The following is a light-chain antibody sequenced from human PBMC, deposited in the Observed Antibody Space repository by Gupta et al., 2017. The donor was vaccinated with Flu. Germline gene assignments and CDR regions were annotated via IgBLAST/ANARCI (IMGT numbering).Light chain of an antibody. J-gene: IGKJ3*01. CDR1: QIISSSY. Sequence: EIVLTQSPGTLSLSPGERATLFCRASQIISSSYLAWYQQKPGQAPRLLIHGASSRATGIPDRFSGSGSGTDFTLTISRLEPEDFAVYYCPQYGSGRGFTFGPGTKVDI. CDR3: PQYGSGRGFT. V-gene: IGKV3-20*01. CDR2: GAS.